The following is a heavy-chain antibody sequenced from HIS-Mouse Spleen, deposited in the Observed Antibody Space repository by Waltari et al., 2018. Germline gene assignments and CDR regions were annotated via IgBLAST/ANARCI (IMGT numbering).Heavy chain of an antibody. D-gene: IGHD3-10*01. J-gene: IGHJ4*02. CDR2: INHSGST. CDR1: GGSFSGYY. V-gene: IGHV4-34*01. Sequence: QVQLQQWGAGLLKPSDTLSLTCAVYGGSFSGYYWSWIRQPPGKGLEWIGEINHSGSTNYNPSLKSRVTISVDTSKNQFSLKLSSVTAADTAVYYCARRGGWYFDYWGQGTLVTVSS. CDR3: ARRGGWYFDY.